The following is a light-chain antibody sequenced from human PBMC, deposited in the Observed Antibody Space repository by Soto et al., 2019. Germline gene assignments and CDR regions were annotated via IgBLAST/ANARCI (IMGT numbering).Light chain of an antibody. V-gene: IGKV3-20*01. CDR3: QQYHTSPYT. CDR1: QSIPSSF. CDR2: GAS. Sequence: EVVLTQSPGTLSLSPGERASLSCRASQSIPSSFLAWDQQKPGQATRLLIYGASSRATGIPDRFRGSASGTDFTLTIIRLEPEDFAVSYCQQYHTSPYTFGKGTSLEIK. J-gene: IGKJ2*01.